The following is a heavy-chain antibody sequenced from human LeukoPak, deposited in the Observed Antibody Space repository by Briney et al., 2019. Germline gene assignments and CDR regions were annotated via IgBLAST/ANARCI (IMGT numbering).Heavy chain of an antibody. V-gene: IGHV4-39*01. D-gene: IGHD1-26*01. CDR3: RATGIVGATPGYFDY. J-gene: IGHJ4*02. CDR1: GGSISSSSIY. Sequence: SETLSLTCTVSGGSISSSSIYWGWVRQSPGKGLEWMGSIHYSGSTYYNPSLKSRVTISVDTSKNLFSLKLSSVTAADTAVYYCRATGIVGATPGYFDYWGQGTLVTVSS. CDR2: IHYSGST.